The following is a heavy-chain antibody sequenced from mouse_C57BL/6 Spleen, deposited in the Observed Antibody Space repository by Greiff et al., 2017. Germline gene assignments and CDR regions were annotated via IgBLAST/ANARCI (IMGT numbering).Heavy chain of an antibody. D-gene: IGHD1-1*01. J-gene: IGHJ1*03. Sequence: QVQLQESGPELVKPGASVTFSCKASGYAFSSSWMNWVKQRPGKGLEWIGRIYPGDGDTNYNGKFKGKATLTADKSSSTAYMQLSSLTSEDSAVYFCARMTTVVEDWYFDVWGTGTSVTVSS. V-gene: IGHV1-82*01. CDR2: IYPGDGDT. CDR3: ARMTTVVEDWYFDV. CDR1: GYAFSSSW.